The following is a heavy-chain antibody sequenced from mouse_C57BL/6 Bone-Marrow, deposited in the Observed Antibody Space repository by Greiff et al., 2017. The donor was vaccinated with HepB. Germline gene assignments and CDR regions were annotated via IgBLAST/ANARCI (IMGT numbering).Heavy chain of an antibody. V-gene: IGHV14-4*01. CDR3: TTYDNWYFDV. CDR1: GFNIKDDY. D-gene: IGHD2-3*01. CDR2: IDPENGDT. Sequence: VQLQQSGAELVRPGASVKLSCTASGFNIKDDYMHWVKQRPEQGLEWIGWIDPENGDTAYSSKFQGKATITADTSSNTAYLQLSSLTSEDTAVYYCTTYDNWYFDVWGTGTTVTVSS. J-gene: IGHJ1*03.